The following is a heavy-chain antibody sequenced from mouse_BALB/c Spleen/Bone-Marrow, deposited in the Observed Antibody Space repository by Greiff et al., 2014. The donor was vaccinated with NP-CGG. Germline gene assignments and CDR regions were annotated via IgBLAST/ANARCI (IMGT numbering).Heavy chain of an antibody. Sequence: EVQLQQSGAELVRSGASVKLSCTASGFNIKDYYMHWVKQRPEQGLEWIGWIDPENGDTEYAPKFQGKATMTADTSSNTAYLQLSSLTSEDTAVYYCNEGYGNYDYWGQGTTLTVSS. CDR3: NEGYGNYDY. CDR1: GFNIKDYY. D-gene: IGHD2-10*02. J-gene: IGHJ2*01. V-gene: IGHV14-4*02. CDR2: IDPENGDT.